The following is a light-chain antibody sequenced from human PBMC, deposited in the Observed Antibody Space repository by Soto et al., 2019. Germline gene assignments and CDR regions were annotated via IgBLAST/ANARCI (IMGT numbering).Light chain of an antibody. CDR2: AAS. V-gene: IGKV3-20*01. Sequence: EIVLTQSPATLSLSPGERATLSCRASQSVSSSYLAWYQQKPGPAPRLLIYAASSRATGVPARFSGSGSGTEFTLTISSLQPEDFAVYYCQQYGSSPYTFGQGTKLEIK. CDR1: QSVSSSY. J-gene: IGKJ2*01. CDR3: QQYGSSPYT.